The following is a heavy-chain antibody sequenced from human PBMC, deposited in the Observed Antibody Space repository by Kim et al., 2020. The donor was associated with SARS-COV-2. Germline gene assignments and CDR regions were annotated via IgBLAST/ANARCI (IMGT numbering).Heavy chain of an antibody. CDR1: GGSISSYY. V-gene: IGHV4-59*01. D-gene: IGHD1-26*01. CDR3: ASSVYIGRYGYYGMDF. J-gene: IGHJ6*02. Sequence: SETLSLTCTVSGGSISSYYWSWIRQPPGKGLEWVGYIYYTGSTNYNPSLERRVTISVDTSKNQFSLKLSSVTAADTAVYYCASSVYIGRYGYYGMDFWG. CDR2: IYYTGST.